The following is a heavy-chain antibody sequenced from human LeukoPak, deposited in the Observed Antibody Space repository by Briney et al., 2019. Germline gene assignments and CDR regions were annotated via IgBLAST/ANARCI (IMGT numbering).Heavy chain of an antibody. V-gene: IGHV4-39*07. CDR3: ARADPERGYSGYYYYYMDV. CDR1: GGSISSSSYY. J-gene: IGHJ6*03. Sequence: PSETLSLTCTVSGGSISSSSYYWGWIRQPPGKGLEWIGSIYYSGSTYYNPSLKSRVTISVDTSKNQFSLKLSSVTAADTAVYYCARADPERGYSGYYYYYMDVWGKGTTVTISS. D-gene: IGHD5-12*01. CDR2: IYYSGST.